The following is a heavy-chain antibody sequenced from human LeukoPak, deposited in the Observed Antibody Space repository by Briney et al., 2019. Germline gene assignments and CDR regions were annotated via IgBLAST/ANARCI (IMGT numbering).Heavy chain of an antibody. Sequence: PGRSLRLSCAASGFTFSSYGMHWVRQAPGKGLEWVAVISYDGSNKYYADSVKGRFTISRDNSKNTLYLQMNSLRAEDTAVYYCAKVGRSGSNKRRYYYYYMDVWGKGNPGHRLL. J-gene: IGHJ6*03. CDR3: AKVGRSGSNKRRYYYYYMDV. CDR2: ISYDGSNK. D-gene: IGHD1-26*01. V-gene: IGHV3-30*18. CDR1: GFTFSSYG.